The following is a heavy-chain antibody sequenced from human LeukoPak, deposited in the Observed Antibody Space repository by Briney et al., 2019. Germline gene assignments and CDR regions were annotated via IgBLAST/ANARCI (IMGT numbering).Heavy chain of an antibody. CDR2: INPNDGST. V-gene: IGHV1-46*01. Sequence: ASVKVSCKASGYSFTSYYMHWVRQAPGQGLEWVAMINPNDGSTASAQKFQGRVTMTSDTSTNTAYMELRSLRSDDTAVYYCARDLYSSGWTTSWFDPWGQETLVTVSS. CDR1: GYSFTSYY. CDR3: ARDLYSSGWTTSWFDP. D-gene: IGHD6-19*01. J-gene: IGHJ5*02.